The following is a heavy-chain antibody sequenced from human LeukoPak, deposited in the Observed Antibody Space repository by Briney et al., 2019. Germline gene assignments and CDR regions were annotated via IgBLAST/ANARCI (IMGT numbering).Heavy chain of an antibody. J-gene: IGHJ6*04. D-gene: IGHD6-13*01. CDR3: ARGRPPRQQLASVGYYYYGMDV. CDR1: GGSFSGYY. V-gene: IGHV4-34*01. Sequence: PSETLSLICAVYGGSFSGYYWSWSRQPPGKGLEWIGEINHSGSTNYNPSLKSRVTISVDTSKNQFSLKLSSVTAADTAVYYCARGRPPRQQLASVGYYYYGMDVWGKGTTVTVSS. CDR2: INHSGST.